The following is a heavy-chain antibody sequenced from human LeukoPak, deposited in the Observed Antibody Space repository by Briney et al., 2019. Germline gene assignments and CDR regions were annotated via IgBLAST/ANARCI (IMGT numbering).Heavy chain of an antibody. CDR3: ARGRYSSSINSMDV. D-gene: IGHD6-6*01. J-gene: IGHJ6*02. Sequence: AASVKVSRTASGGTFSSYTISWVRQAPGQGLEWMGGIIPIFGTANYAQKFQGRVTITADESTSTAYMELSSLRSEDTAVYYCARGRYSSSINSMDVWGQGTTVTVSS. V-gene: IGHV1-69*13. CDR2: IIPIFGTA. CDR1: GGTFSSYT.